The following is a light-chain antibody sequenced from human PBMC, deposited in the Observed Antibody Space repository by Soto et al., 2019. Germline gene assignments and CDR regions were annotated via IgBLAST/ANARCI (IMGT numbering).Light chain of an antibody. J-gene: IGKJ5*01. Sequence: EIVMTQSPDTLSVSPGERATLSCRASQSVSTNLAWYQQKNGQAPRLLFYGASTRATGIPARFSAGGSGTEFTLTISSLQSEDFAIYYCQQYIMWPSGTFGQGTRLEIK. CDR2: GAS. V-gene: IGKV3-15*01. CDR3: QQYIMWPSGT. CDR1: QSVSTN.